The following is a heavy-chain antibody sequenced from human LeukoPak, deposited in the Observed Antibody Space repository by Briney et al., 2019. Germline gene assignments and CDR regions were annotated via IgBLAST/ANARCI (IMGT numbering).Heavy chain of an antibody. J-gene: IGHJ4*02. D-gene: IGHD6-13*01. CDR2: IYYSGST. CDR3: ARDGFGSSYFDY. CDR1: GGSISSSSYY. V-gene: IGHV4-39*07. Sequence: PSETLSLTCTVSGGSISSSSYYWGWIRQPPGKGLEWIGSIYYSGSTYYNPSLKSRVTISVDTSKNQFSLKLSSVTAADTAVYYCARDGFGSSYFDYWGQGTLVTVSS.